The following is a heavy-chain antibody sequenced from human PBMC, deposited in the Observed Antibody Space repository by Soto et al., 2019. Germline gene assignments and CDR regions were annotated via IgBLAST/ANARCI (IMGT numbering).Heavy chain of an antibody. D-gene: IGHD3-10*01. Sequence: SETLSLTCAVYGGSFSGYYWSWIRQPPGKGLEWIGEINHSGSTNYNPSLKSRVTISVDTSKDQFSLKLSSVTAADTAVYYCARTYYFSNWFDPWGQGTLVTVS. CDR3: ARTYYFSNWFDP. V-gene: IGHV4-34*01. J-gene: IGHJ5*02. CDR2: INHSGST. CDR1: GGSFSGYY.